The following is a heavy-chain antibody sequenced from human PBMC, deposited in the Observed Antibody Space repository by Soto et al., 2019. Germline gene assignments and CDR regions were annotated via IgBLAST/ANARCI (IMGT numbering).Heavy chain of an antibody. V-gene: IGHV3-23*01. Sequence: GGSLRLCWTVVGVTCGGHGRRWISQATGTGPEWVAFVDGSGYDTSYAASVKGRFTISRDNSENSLYLHMNNLRAEDTGRYFCAKEIFAAAYAATSAFDLWGQGTLVTVSS. CDR1: GVTCGGHG. J-gene: IGHJ4*02. D-gene: IGHD2-8*01. CDR2: VDGSGYDT. CDR3: AKEIFAAAYAATSAFDL.